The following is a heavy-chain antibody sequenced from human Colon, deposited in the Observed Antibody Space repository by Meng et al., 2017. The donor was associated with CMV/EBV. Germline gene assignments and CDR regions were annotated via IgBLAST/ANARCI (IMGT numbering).Heavy chain of an antibody. CDR1: SGGCY. CDR3: ARVTVRRYCSSTSCFPFDY. V-gene: IGHV4-31*02. CDR2: IYYSGST. D-gene: IGHD2-2*01. J-gene: IGHJ4*02. Sequence: SGGCYWSWIPQHPGKGLEWIGYIYYSGSTYYNPSLKSRVTISVDTSKNQFSLKLSSVTAADTAVYYCARVTVRRYCSSTSCFPFDYWGQGTLVTVSS.